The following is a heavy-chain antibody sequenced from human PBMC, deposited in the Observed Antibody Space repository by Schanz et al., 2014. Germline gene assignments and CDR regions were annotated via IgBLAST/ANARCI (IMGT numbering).Heavy chain of an antibody. CDR1: GFTFSNHA. J-gene: IGHJ4*02. D-gene: IGHD2-2*01. V-gene: IGHV3-23*04. Sequence: EVQLVQSGGGLVQPGGSLRLSCAASGFTFSNHALSWVRQAPGKGLEWVSNISPTGSSTYYADSVKGRFTISRDNSKNTLYLQMNSLRAEDTAVYYCAKVAPAATYLDSWGLGTLVTVSS. CDR3: AKVAPAATYLDS. CDR2: ISPTGSST.